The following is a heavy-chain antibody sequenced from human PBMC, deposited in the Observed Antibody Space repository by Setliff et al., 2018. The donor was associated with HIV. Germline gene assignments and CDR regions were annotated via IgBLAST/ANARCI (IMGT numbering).Heavy chain of an antibody. V-gene: IGHV1-69*13. CDR3: AASTEMVTFGYSYYYMDV. CDR2: ITPMFGTA. J-gene: IGHJ6*03. D-gene: IGHD3-16*01. CDR1: GGTFSSFG. Sequence: SVKVSCKASGGTFSSFGISWVRQAPGQGLEWMGGITPMFGTAKYAQKFQGRVTITADESTSTVYREMSSLRSEDTAVYYCAASTEMVTFGYSYYYMDVWGKGTTVTVSS.